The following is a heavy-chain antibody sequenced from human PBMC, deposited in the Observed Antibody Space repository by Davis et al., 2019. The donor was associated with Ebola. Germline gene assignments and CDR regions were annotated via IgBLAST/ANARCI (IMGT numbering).Heavy chain of an antibody. CDR1: GGSVSSSSYY. Sequence: MPSETLSLTCTVSGGSVSSSSYYWGWIRQPPGRGLEWIGSIYYSGSTYYNPSLKSRVAISVDTSNNQFSLKLTSVTAADTAVYYCARLLEALDYWGQGTLVTVSS. J-gene: IGHJ4*02. D-gene: IGHD3-3*01. CDR2: IYYSGST. CDR3: ARLLEALDY. V-gene: IGHV4-39*01.